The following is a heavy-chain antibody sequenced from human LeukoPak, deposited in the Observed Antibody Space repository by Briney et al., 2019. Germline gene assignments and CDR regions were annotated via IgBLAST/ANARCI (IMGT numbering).Heavy chain of an antibody. J-gene: IGHJ4*02. CDR3: ATQNGAYYYDSSGYYYKLAYYFDY. Sequence: GGSLRLSCAASGFTFDDYAMHWVRQAPGKGPEWVANIKQDGSEKYYVDSVKGRFTISRDNAKNSLYLQMNSLRAEDTAVYYCATQNGAYYYDSSGYYYKLAYYFDYWGQGTLVTVSS. V-gene: IGHV3-7*01. CDR1: GFTFDDYA. D-gene: IGHD3-22*01. CDR2: IKQDGSEK.